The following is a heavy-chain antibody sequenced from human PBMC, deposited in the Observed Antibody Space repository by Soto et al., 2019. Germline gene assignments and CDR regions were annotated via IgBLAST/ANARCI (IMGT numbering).Heavy chain of an antibody. J-gene: IGHJ4*02. CDR3: ANWNDGRNYFDY. D-gene: IGHD1-1*01. Sequence: SVKVSCKASGGTFSSYAISWVRQAPGQGLEWMGGIIPIFGTANSAQKFQGRVTITADKSTSTAYMELRSLRSEDTAVYYCANWNDGRNYFDYWGQGTLVTVSS. V-gene: IGHV1-69*06. CDR1: GGTFSSYA. CDR2: IIPIFGTA.